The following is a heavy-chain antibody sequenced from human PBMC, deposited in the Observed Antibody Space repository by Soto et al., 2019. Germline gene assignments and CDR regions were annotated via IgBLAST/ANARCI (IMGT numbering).Heavy chain of an antibody. V-gene: IGHV1-69*13. CDR1: GGTFNSYA. Sequence: SVKVSCKASGGTFNSYAISWVRQAPGQGLEWMGGIIPIFGTANYAQKFQGRVTITADESTSTAYMELSSLRSEDTAVYYCARDTPIAARPYYYYGMDVWGQGTTVTVSS. CDR2: IIPIFGTA. J-gene: IGHJ6*02. CDR3: ARDTPIAARPYYYYGMDV. D-gene: IGHD6-6*01.